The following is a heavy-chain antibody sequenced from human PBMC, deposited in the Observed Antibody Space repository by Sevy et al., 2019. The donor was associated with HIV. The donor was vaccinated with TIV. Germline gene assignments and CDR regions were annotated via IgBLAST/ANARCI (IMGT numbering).Heavy chain of an antibody. V-gene: IGHV3-66*01. J-gene: IGHJ4*02. Sequence: GGSLRLSCAASGFTVNSNYMTWVRQAPGKGLEGVSVIHSDDTTYHADSGKDRFTISRDNFKNTLYLHMSSLRAEDTAVYYCARGKSEYGYALNYWGQGTLVTVSS. D-gene: IGHD5-18*01. CDR3: ARGKSEYGYALNY. CDR2: IHSDDTT. CDR1: GFTVNSNY.